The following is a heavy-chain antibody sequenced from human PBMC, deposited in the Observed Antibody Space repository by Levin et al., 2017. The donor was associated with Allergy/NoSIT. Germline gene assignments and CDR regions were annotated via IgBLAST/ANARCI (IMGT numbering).Heavy chain of an antibody. CDR1: GFTVSSNY. J-gene: IGHJ4*02. D-gene: IGHD5-18*01. CDR2: IYSGGST. CDR3: ARGIQLWFFGY. V-gene: IGHV3-53*01. Sequence: SCAASGFTVSSNYMSWVRQAPGKGLEWVSVIYSGGSTYYADSVKGRFTISRDNSKNTLYLQMNSLRAEDTAVYYCARGIQLWFFGYWGQGTLVTVSS.